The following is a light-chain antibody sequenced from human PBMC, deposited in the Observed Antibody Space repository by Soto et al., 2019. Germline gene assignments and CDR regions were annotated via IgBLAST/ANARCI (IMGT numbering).Light chain of an antibody. J-gene: IGKJ4*01. Sequence: IQFTHSPSSLSASVGDRVTITCRASQGISSYLAWYQQKPGKAPKLLIYAASTSQSGVPSRFSGSGSGTDFTLTISSLQPEDFATYYCQQLSTYPLTLGGGTKVDIK. V-gene: IGKV1-9*01. CDR1: QGISSY. CDR3: QQLSTYPLT. CDR2: AAS.